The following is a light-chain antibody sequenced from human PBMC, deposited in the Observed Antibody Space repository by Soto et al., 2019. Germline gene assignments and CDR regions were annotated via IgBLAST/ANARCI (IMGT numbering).Light chain of an antibody. CDR3: QQRSNWLYT. CDR2: DAS. Sequence: EIVLTQSPATLSLSPGERATLSCRASQSVSRYLAWYQQKPGQAPRLLIYDASNRATGIPARFSGSGSGTVFTLTISSREPEDFAVYYCQQRSNWLYTFGQGTKLEI. V-gene: IGKV3-11*01. CDR1: QSVSRY. J-gene: IGKJ2*01.